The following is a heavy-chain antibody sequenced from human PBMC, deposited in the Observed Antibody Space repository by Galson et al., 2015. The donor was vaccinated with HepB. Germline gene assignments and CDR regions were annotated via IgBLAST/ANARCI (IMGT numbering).Heavy chain of an antibody. D-gene: IGHD3-16*01. V-gene: IGHV3-48*02. CDR3: ARDGWGGSQGPYDAFDI. CDR2: ISSSSSTI. Sequence: SLRLSCAASGFTFSSYSMNWVRQAPGKGLEWVSYISSSSSTIYYADSVKGRFTISRDNAKNSLYPQMNSLRDEDTAVYYCARDGWGGSQGPYDAFDIWGQGTMVTVSS. J-gene: IGHJ3*02. CDR1: GFTFSSYS.